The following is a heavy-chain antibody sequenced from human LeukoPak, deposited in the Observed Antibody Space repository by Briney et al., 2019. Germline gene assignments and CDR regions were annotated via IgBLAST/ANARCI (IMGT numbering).Heavy chain of an antibody. D-gene: IGHD4-23*01. V-gene: IGHV4-59*01. Sequence: PSETLSLTCTVSGXSISVYYYNWIRQPPGKGLEWIGYVYYSGSTNYNPCLKSRVTISLDTSKTQFSLKVSSVTTADTAVYYCARSVVTLYWYFDLWGRGTLVTVSS. CDR1: GXSISVYY. CDR3: ARSVVTLYWYFDL. J-gene: IGHJ2*01. CDR2: VYYSGST.